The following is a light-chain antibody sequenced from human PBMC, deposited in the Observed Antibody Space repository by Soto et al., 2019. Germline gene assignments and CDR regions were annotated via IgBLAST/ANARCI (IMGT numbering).Light chain of an antibody. J-gene: IGKJ1*01. CDR1: QSLSSRS. CDR2: GAS. V-gene: IGKV3-20*01. Sequence: EMVLTQSPGTLSVSPGERVTLSCRASQSLSSRSLAWYQQKPGQAPRLLISGASSRAADIPDRFSGSGSGTDFTLTINRLDPEDFAVYYCQQYDGSPRTFGQGTKVDIK. CDR3: QQYDGSPRT.